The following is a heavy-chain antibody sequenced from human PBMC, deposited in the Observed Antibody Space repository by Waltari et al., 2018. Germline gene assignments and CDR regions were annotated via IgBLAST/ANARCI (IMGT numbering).Heavy chain of an antibody. J-gene: IGHJ4*02. CDR2: IYHSGST. Sequence: QVQLQESGPGLVKPSETLSLTCAVSGYSISSGYYWGWIRQPPGKGLEWIGSIYHSGSTYYNPSLKSRVTISVDTSKNQFSLKLSAVTAADTAVYYCARHGGPPGTTEFDYWGQGTLVTVSS. CDR3: ARHGGPPGTTEFDY. V-gene: IGHV4-38-2*01. CDR1: GYSISSGYY. D-gene: IGHD1-1*01.